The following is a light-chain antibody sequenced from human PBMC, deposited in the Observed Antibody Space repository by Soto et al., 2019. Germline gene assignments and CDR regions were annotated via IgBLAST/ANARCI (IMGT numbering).Light chain of an antibody. CDR2: GAS. CDR3: QQYNNWPRT. Sequence: EVVLTQSPATLSLSPGYRSTLSCRASQSVSSYFAWYQQKPGQAPRLLIYGASNRAAGIPDRFSGSGSGTEFTLTISSLQSEDFAVYYCQQYNNWPRTFGQGTTVDIK. J-gene: IGKJ1*01. V-gene: IGKV3D-15*01. CDR1: QSVSSY.